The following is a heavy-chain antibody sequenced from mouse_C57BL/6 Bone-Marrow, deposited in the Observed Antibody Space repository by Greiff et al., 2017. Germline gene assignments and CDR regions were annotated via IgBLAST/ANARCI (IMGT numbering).Heavy chain of an antibody. J-gene: IGHJ2*01. CDR3: ARGSYYSNYFDY. V-gene: IGHV14-4*01. Sequence: VQLQQSGAELVRPGASVKLSCTASGFNIKDDYMHWVKQRPEQGLEWIGWIDPENGDTEYASKFKGKATLTADKSSSTAYMELRSLTSEDSAVYFCARGSYYSNYFDYWGQGTTLTVSS. D-gene: IGHD2-5*01. CDR2: IDPENGDT. CDR1: GFNIKDDY.